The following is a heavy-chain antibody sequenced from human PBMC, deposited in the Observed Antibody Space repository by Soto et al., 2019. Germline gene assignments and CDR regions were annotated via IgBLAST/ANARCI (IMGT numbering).Heavy chain of an antibody. D-gene: IGHD4-17*01. CDR1: GYNFTNYW. CDR2: IYPGDSDT. Sequence: GESLKISCKGSGYNFTNYWIAWVRQMPGKGLEWMGIIYPGDSDTRYSPSFQGRVTISADKSISAAYLQWSSLKASDTAMYYCARQEAHTVLFYYGMDVWGQGTTVTVSS. CDR3: ARQEAHTVLFYYGMDV. J-gene: IGHJ6*02. V-gene: IGHV5-51*01.